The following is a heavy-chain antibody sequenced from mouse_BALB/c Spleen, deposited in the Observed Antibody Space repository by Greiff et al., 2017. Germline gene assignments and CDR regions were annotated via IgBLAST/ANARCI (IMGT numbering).Heavy chain of an antibody. CDR3: VSYGNSFDY. J-gene: IGHJ2*01. Sequence: VQLKESGGGLVQPKGSLKLSCAASGFTFNTYAMNWVRQAPGKGLEWVARIRSKSNNYATYYADSVKDRFTISRDDSQSMLYLQMNNLKTEDTAMYYCVSYGNSFDYWGQGTTLTVSS. CDR2: IRSKSNNYAT. D-gene: IGHD2-10*02. V-gene: IGHV10-1*02. CDR1: GFTFNTYA.